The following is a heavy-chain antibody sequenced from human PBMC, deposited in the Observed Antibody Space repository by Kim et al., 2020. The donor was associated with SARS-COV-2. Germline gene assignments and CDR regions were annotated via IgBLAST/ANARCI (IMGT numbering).Heavy chain of an antibody. D-gene: IGHD3-16*01. V-gene: IGHV4-34*01. CDR3: ARDQIMITFGGVRGGLVY. Sequence: KSRVTISVDTSKNQFSLKLSSVTAADTAVYYCARDQIMITFGGVRGGLVYWGQGTLVTVSS. J-gene: IGHJ4*02.